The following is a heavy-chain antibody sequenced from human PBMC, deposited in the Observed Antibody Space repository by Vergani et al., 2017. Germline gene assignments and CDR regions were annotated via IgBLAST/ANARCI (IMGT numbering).Heavy chain of an antibody. J-gene: IGHJ2*01. D-gene: IGHD3-3*01. CDR2: IIPILGTA. Sequence: QVQLVQSGAEVKKPGSSVKVSCKASGGTFSSYTISWVRQAPGQGLEWMGRIIPILGTANYAQKFQGRVTITADESTSTAYMELSSLRSEDTAVYYCAGTSYDFWSGYYVKGGGYWYFDLWGRGTLVTVSS. CDR3: AGTSYDFWSGYYVKGGGYWYFDL. CDR1: GGTFSSYT. V-gene: IGHV1-69*08.